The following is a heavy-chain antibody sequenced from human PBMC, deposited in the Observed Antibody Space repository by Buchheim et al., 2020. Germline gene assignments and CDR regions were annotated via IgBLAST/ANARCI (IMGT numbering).Heavy chain of an antibody. CDR1: GGSFSGYY. V-gene: IGHV4-34*01. D-gene: IGHD3-3*01. J-gene: IGHJ1*01. Sequence: QVQLQQWGAGLLKPSETLSLTCAVYGGSFSGYYWSWIRQPPGKGLEWIGEINHSGSTNYNPSLKSRVIISVDTSKNQFSLKLSSVTAADTAVYYCARAETYYDFWSGYYGAEYFQHWGQGTL. CDR2: INHSGST. CDR3: ARAETYYDFWSGYYGAEYFQH.